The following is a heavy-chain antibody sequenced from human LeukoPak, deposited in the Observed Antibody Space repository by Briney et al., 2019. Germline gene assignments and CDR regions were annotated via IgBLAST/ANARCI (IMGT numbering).Heavy chain of an antibody. CDR3: ARGQYSSSWYSDYFDY. D-gene: IGHD6-13*01. Sequence: GGSLRLSCAASGFTVSSNYMSWVRQAPGKGLEWVSVIYSGGSTYYADSVKGRFTISRDNSKNTLYLQMNSLRAEDTAVYYCARGQYSSSWYSDYFDYWGQGTLVTVSS. CDR2: IYSGGST. CDR1: GFTVSSNY. J-gene: IGHJ4*02. V-gene: IGHV3-53*01.